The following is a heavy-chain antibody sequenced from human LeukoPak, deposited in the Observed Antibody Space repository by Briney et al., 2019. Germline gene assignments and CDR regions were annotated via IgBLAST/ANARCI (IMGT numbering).Heavy chain of an antibody. CDR2: IIWDDDK. D-gene: IGHD2-2*02. CDR3: AHRTIYDAYDI. V-gene: IGHV2-5*02. J-gene: IGHJ3*02. CDR1: GFSLSTSGVG. Sequence: SGPTLVNPTQTLTQTCTFYGFSLSTSGVGVAWIRQPPGKALECLALIIWDDDKRYSPSLKSRLTITNDTSKNQVVLAMTNMDPVDTATYYCAHRTIYDAYDIWGQGTMVTVSS.